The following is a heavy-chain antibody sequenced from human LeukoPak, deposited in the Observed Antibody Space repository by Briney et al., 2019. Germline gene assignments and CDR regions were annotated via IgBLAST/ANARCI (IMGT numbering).Heavy chain of an antibody. CDR2: IYYSGST. Sequence: PSETLSLTCTVSGGSISSSSYYWGWIRQPPGKGLEWIGSIYYSGSTNYNPSLKSRVTISVDTSKNQFSLKLSSVTAADTAVYYCARRSWFGELSPWGQGTLVTVSS. J-gene: IGHJ5*02. V-gene: IGHV4-39*07. CDR3: ARRSWFGELSP. CDR1: GGSISSSSYY. D-gene: IGHD3-10*01.